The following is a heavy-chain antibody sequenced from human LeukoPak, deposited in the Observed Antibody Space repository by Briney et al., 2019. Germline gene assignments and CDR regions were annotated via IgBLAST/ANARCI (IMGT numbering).Heavy chain of an antibody. J-gene: IGHJ5*02. CDR3: ARGGRRIGNWFDP. CDR2: IYYSGST. CDR1: GGSISSYY. Sequence: PSETLSLTCTVSGGSISSYYWSWIRQPPGKGLEWIGYIYYSGSTNYNPSLKSRVTISVDTSKNQFSLKLSSVTAADTAVYYCARGGRRIGNWFDPWGQGTLVTVSS. D-gene: IGHD1-26*01. V-gene: IGHV4-59*01.